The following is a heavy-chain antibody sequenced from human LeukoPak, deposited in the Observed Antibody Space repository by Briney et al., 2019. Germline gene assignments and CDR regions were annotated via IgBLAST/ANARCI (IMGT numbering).Heavy chain of an antibody. D-gene: IGHD3-10*01. V-gene: IGHV3-23*01. Sequence: PGGSLRLSCAASGFTFRSYAMSWVRQAPGKGLEWVSAISGSGGSTYYADSVKGRFTISRDNSKNTLYLQMNSLRAEDTAVYYCAKGSTYYYGSGAFDIWGQGTMVTVSS. CDR2: ISGSGGST. CDR1: GFTFRSYA. J-gene: IGHJ3*02. CDR3: AKGSTYYYGSGAFDI.